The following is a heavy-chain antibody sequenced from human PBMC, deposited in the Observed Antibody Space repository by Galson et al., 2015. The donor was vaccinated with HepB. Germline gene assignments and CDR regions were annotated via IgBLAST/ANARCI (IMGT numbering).Heavy chain of an antibody. J-gene: IGHJ4*02. CDR3: ASSYSSSWYSSLWY. CDR1: GGSISDYY. CDR2: IYYSGST. Sequence: TLSLTCTVSGGSISDYYWSWIRQPPGKGLEWIGYIYYSGSTNYNPSLKSRVTISVDTSKSQFSLKLRSVTAADTAVYYCASSYSSSWYSSLWYWGQGTLVTVSS. D-gene: IGHD6-13*01. V-gene: IGHV4-59*01.